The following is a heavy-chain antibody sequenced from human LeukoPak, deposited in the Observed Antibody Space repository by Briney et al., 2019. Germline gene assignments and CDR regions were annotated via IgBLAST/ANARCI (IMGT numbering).Heavy chain of an antibody. V-gene: IGHV3-23*01. CDR2: ISGSGGST. CDR1: GFTFSSYA. J-gene: IGHJ5*02. D-gene: IGHD6-19*01. Sequence: GGSLRLSCAASGFTFSSYAMSWVRQAPGKGLEWVSAISGSGGSTYYADSVKGRFTISRDNSKNPLYLQMNSLRAEDTAVNYCAKDDSSGWHNWFDPWGQGTLVTVSS. CDR3: AKDDSSGWHNWFDP.